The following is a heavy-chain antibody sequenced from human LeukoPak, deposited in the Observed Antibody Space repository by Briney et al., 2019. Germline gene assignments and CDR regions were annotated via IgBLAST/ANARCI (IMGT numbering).Heavy chain of an antibody. CDR3: ARDPGPQCSGISCFLGY. V-gene: IGHV1-8*01. D-gene: IGHD2-2*01. CDR2: MNPNSGNT. J-gene: IGHJ4*02. CDR1: GYTFTSYD. Sequence: ASVKVSCKASGYTFTSYDINWVRQATGQGLEWMGWMNPNSGNTGYAQKFQGRVTMTRNTSISTAYMELSSLRSEDTAVYYCARDPGPQCSGISCFLGYWGQGTLVTVSS.